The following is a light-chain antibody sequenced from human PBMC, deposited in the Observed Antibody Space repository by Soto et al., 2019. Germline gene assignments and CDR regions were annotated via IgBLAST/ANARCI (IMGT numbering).Light chain of an antibody. J-gene: IGLJ1*01. V-gene: IGLV1-47*02. CDR2: SKX. CDR3: VSWDDSLSGLV. Sequence: VRTEARSASAAPGQRVSIYSSGRSANIRNNFVWWYQQLPRTAPKLLIYSKXQLPSGVPDRFSGSKSGTSASLAISGLRSEDEGDYYCVSWDDSLSGLVFGTGTKVTVL. CDR1: SANIRNNF.